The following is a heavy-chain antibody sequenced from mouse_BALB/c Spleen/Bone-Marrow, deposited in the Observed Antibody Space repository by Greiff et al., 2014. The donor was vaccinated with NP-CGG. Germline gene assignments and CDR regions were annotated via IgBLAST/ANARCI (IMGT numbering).Heavy chain of an antibody. Sequence: QVTLKESGAELMKPGASVKISCKTSGYTFSSYWIEWVKQRPGHGLEWIGEILPGSGSTNSNEKSKGKATFTADTSSNTAYTQLSSLTSEDSAVYYCARELGLRLAYWGQGTLVTVSA. CDR3: ARELGLRLAY. V-gene: IGHV1-9*01. D-gene: IGHD3-1*01. CDR2: ILPGSGST. J-gene: IGHJ3*01. CDR1: GYTFSSYW.